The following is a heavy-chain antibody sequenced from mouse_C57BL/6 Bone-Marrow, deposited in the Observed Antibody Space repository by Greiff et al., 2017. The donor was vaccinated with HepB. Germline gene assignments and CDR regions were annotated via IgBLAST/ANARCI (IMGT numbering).Heavy chain of an antibody. CDR1: GYTFTNYW. J-gene: IGHJ2*01. CDR2: IYPGGGYT. V-gene: IGHV1-63*01. Sequence: QVQLQQSGAELVRPGTSVKMSCKASGYTFTNYWIGWAKQRPGHGLEWIGDIYPGGGYTNYNEKFNGKATLTADKSSSTAYMQFSSLTSEDSAIYYCARGIYYYGSSYERYFDYWGQGTTLTVSS. D-gene: IGHD1-1*01. CDR3: ARGIYYYGSSYERYFDY.